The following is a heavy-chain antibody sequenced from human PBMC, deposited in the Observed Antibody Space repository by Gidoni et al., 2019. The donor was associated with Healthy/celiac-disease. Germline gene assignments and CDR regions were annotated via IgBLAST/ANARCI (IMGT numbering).Heavy chain of an antibody. J-gene: IGHJ3*02. V-gene: IGHV4-31*03. CDR1: GASISSVGDY. D-gene: IGHD4-17*01. CDR3: ASRPRGDYVPELNDAFDI. Sequence: QVQLQESGPGLVKPSQTLSLPCTVPGASISSVGDYWSWIRQHPGNGLEWIGYIYYSGSTYYNPSLKSRVTISVDTSKNQFSLKLSSVTAADTAVYYCASRPRGDYVPELNDAFDIWGQGTMVTVSS. CDR2: IYYSGST.